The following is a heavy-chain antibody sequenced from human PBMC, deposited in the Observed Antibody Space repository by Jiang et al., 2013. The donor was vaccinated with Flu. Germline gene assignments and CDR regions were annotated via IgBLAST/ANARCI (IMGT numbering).Heavy chain of an antibody. J-gene: IGHJ6*03. D-gene: IGHD2-15*01. CDR2: INHSGST. CDR3: ARGRSRYCSGGSCYFPYYYMDV. Sequence: LLKPSETLSLTCAVYGGSFSGYYWSWIRQPPGKGLEWIGEINHSGSTNYNPSLKSRVTISVDASKNQFSLKLSSVTAADTAVYYCARGRSRYCSGGSCYFPYYYMDVWDKGTTVTVSS. CDR1: GGSFSGYY. V-gene: IGHV4-34*01.